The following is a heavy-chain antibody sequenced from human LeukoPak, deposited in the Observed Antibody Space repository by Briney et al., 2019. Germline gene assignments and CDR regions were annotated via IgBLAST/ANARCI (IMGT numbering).Heavy chain of an antibody. CDR1: GFTVSSNY. CDR3: ARGGEYSSSWVRYYFDY. Sequence: GGSLRLSCAASGFTVSSNYMSWVRQAPGKGPEWVSVIYSGGSTYYADSVKGRFTISRHNSKNTLYLQMNSLRAEDTAVYYCARGGEYSSSWVRYYFDYWGQGTLVTVSS. V-gene: IGHV3-53*04. CDR2: IYSGGST. D-gene: IGHD6-6*01. J-gene: IGHJ4*02.